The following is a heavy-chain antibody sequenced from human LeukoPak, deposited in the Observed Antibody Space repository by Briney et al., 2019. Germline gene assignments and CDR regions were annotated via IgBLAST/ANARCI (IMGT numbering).Heavy chain of an antibody. V-gene: IGHV4-59*01. Sequence: SETLSLTCSVSGGPISSYYWSWIPQPPGKGLEWIGYIYYSGSTNYNPSLKSRVTISVDTPKNQSSLQLSSVPAADTAVYYCARSGGSSPNSYYYYYYYMDVWGKGTTVTVSS. J-gene: IGHJ6*03. CDR1: GGPISSYY. CDR2: IYYSGST. CDR3: ARSGGSSPNSYYYYYYYMDV. D-gene: IGHD6-6*01.